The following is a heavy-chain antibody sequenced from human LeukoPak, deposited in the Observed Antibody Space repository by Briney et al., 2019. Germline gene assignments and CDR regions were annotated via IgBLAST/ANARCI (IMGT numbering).Heavy chain of an antibody. J-gene: IGHJ4*02. V-gene: IGHV4-39*07. D-gene: IGHD6-19*01. CDR1: GGSISSSSYY. CDR2: IYYSGST. Sequence: PSETLSLTCTVSGGSISSSSYYWGWIRQPPGKGLEWIGSIYYSGSTYYNPSLKSRVTISVDTSKNQFSLKLSSVTAADTAVYYCARGGGSSGWSFDYWGQGTLVTVSS. CDR3: ARGGGSSGWSFDY.